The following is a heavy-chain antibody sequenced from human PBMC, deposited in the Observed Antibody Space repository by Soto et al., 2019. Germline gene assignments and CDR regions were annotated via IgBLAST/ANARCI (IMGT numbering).Heavy chain of an antibody. V-gene: IGHV4-59*01. CDR1: GGSISRYY. Sequence: VQPQESGPGLVKPSETLSLTCTVSGGSISRYYWSWIRQTPGKGLVWIGYVHQTGNTKYNPSLESRVTISIVASNNTIALTLRSLTAAVAAVYFCARVFRPITMIEGVVSTFDYWGQGTLGSVSS. CDR3: ARVFRPITMIEGVVSTFDY. CDR2: VHQTGNT. D-gene: IGHD3-10*01. J-gene: IGHJ4*02.